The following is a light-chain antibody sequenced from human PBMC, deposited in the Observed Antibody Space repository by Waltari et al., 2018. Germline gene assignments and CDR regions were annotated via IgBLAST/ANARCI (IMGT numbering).Light chain of an antibody. Sequence: DIQMTQSPSTLSASVGYRFTITCRASQSISNWLAWYQQKPGKAPKLLIYKASTLESGVPSRFSGSGSGTEFTLTISSLQPDEFATDYCQQYNSYSLLSFGGGTKVEIK. CDR2: KAS. V-gene: IGKV1-5*03. CDR1: QSISNW. CDR3: QQYNSYSLLS. J-gene: IGKJ4*02.